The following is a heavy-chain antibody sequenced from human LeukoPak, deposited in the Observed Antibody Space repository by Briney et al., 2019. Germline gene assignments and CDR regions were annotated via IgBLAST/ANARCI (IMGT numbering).Heavy chain of an antibody. CDR1: GYTFTGYY. D-gene: IGHD5-24*01. CDR2: INPNSGGT. V-gene: IGHV1-2*02. CDR3: ARGASRDGYNAFDY. Sequence: ASVTASHKASGYTFTGYYKHWVRQAPGQGLEWMGWINPNSGGTNYAQKFQGRVTMTRDTSISTAYMELSRLRSDDTAVYYCARGASRDGYNAFDYWGQRPLVTVSS. J-gene: IGHJ4*02.